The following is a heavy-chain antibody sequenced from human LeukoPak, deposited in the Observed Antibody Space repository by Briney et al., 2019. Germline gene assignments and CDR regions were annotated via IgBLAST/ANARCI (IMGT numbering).Heavy chain of an antibody. CDR2: ISYDGSNK. CDR1: GFTFSSYA. D-gene: IGHD1-26*01. V-gene: IGHV3-30-3*01. J-gene: IGHJ1*01. Sequence: PGRSLRLSCAASGFTFSSYAMHWVRQAPGKGLEWVAVISYDGSNKYYADSVKGRFTISRDNSKNTLYLQMNSLKTEDTAVYYCTTARGSGLQYFQHWGQGTLVTVSS. CDR3: TTARGSGLQYFQH.